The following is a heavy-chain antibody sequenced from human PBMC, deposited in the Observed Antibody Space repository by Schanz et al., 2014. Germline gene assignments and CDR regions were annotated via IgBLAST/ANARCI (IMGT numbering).Heavy chain of an antibody. CDR2: IRSSSTPI. V-gene: IGHV3-48*01. CDR1: GFTFSSYA. D-gene: IGHD3-10*01. J-gene: IGHJ4*02. Sequence: VQLVESGGGVVQPGRSLRLSCAASGFTFSSYALHWVRQAPGKGPEWVSYIRSSSTPIYYADSVKGRFTISRDNSKNTLYLQMNSLRPEDTAVYYCARGGFGEVSYIDYWGQGTLVTVSS. CDR3: ARGGFGEVSYIDY.